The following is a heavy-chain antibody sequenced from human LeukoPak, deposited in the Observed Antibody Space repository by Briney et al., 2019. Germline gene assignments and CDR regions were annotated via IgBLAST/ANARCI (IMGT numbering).Heavy chain of an antibody. CDR1: GGSISSGGYY. V-gene: IGHV4-31*03. J-gene: IGHJ5*02. CDR2: IYYSGST. CDR3: ARYSPTSPVVVGTLNWFDP. D-gene: IGHD3-22*01. Sequence: SQTLSLTCTVSGGSISSGGYYWSWIRQHPGKGLEWIGYIYYSGSTYYNPSLKSRVTISVDTSKNQFSLKLSSVTAADTAVYCCARYSPTSPVVVGTLNWFDPWGQGTLVTVSS.